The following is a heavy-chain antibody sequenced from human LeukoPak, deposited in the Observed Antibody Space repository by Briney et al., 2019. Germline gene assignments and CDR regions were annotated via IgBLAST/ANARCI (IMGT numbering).Heavy chain of an antibody. CDR2: INHSGST. CDR3: ARVSITYYDFWSGYSIPDYFDY. CDR1: GGSFSGYY. J-gene: IGHJ4*02. Sequence: PSETLSLTCAVYGGSFSGYYWSWIRQPPGKGLEWIGEINHSGSTNYNLSLKSRVTISVDTSKNQFSLKLSSVTAADTAVYYCARVSITYYDFWSGYSIPDYFDYWGQGTLVTVSS. D-gene: IGHD3-3*01. V-gene: IGHV4-34*01.